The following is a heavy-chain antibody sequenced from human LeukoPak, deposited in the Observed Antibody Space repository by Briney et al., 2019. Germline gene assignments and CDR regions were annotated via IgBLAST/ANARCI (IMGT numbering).Heavy chain of an antibody. CDR1: GGSISSSSYY. D-gene: IGHD7-27*01. Sequence: SGTLSLTCTVSGGSISSSSYYWGWIRQPPGKGLEWIGSIYYSGSTYYNPSLKSRVTISVDTSKNQFSLKLSSVTAADTAVYYCARASSWGFDIWGQGTMVTVSS. CDR3: ARASSWGFDI. CDR2: IYYSGST. J-gene: IGHJ3*02. V-gene: IGHV4-39*01.